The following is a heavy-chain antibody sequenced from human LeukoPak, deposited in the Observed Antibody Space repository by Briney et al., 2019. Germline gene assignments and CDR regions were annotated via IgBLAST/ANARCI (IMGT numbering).Heavy chain of an antibody. Sequence: KPSETLSLTCTVSGGSISSYYWSWIRQPPGKGLEWIGYIYYSGSTNYNPSLKSRVTISVDTSKNQFSLKLSSVTAADTAVYYCARVSGIGVTPGEWYFDLWGCGTLVTVSS. CDR1: GGSISSYY. CDR3: ARVSGIGVTPGEWYFDL. J-gene: IGHJ2*01. CDR2: IYYSGST. V-gene: IGHV4-59*01. D-gene: IGHD3-10*01.